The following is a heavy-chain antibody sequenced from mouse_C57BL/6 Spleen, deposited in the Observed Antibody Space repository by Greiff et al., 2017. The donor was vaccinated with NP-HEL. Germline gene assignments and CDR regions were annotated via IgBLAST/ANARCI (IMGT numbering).Heavy chain of an antibody. D-gene: IGHD2-3*01. V-gene: IGHV1-26*01. CDR3: ARSIYDIPFAY. Sequence: EVQLQQSGPELVKPGASVKISCKASGYTFTDYYMNWVKQSHGKSLEWIGDINPNNGGTSYNQKFKGKATLTVDKSSSTAYMELRSLTSEDSAVYYCARSIYDIPFAYWGQGTLVTVSA. CDR1: GYTFTDYY. CDR2: INPNNGGT. J-gene: IGHJ3*01.